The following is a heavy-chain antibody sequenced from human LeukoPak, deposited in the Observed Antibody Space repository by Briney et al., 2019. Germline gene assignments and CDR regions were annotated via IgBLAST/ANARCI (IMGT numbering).Heavy chain of an antibody. Sequence: PGRSLRLSYAASGFTFSSYAMHWVRQAPGKGLEWVAVISYDGSNKYYADSVKGRFTISRDNSKNTLYLQMNSLRAEDTAVYYCARAGGSYWGVFDYWGQGTLVTVSS. CDR2: ISYDGSNK. CDR3: ARAGGSYWGVFDY. D-gene: IGHD1-26*01. V-gene: IGHV3-30-3*01. CDR1: GFTFSSYA. J-gene: IGHJ4*02.